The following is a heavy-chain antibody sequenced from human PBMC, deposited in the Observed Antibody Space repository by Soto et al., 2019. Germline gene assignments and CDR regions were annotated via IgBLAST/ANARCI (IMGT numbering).Heavy chain of an antibody. V-gene: IGHV3-23*01. CDR1: GFRFSSYS. CDR3: GKDWAGIAVAGIDY. Sequence: EEQLLETGGALVQPGGSLSLSWVGSGFRFSSYSMTWVRQAPGKGLEWVSAITGSGDRAYSADSVRGRFTISRDNSKNTLYLQMNSLRAEDTAVYYCGKDWAGIAVAGIDYWGQGTLVTVSS. J-gene: IGHJ4*02. D-gene: IGHD6-19*01. CDR2: ITGSGDRA.